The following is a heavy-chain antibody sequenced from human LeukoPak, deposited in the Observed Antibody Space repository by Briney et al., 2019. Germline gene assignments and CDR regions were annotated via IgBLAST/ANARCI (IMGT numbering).Heavy chain of an antibody. J-gene: IGHJ4*02. CDR1: GGTFSSYA. CDR2: IIPIFGTA. V-gene: IGHV1-69*05. CDR3: ARMSGGGAVAGKPPWLSDY. D-gene: IGHD6-19*01. Sequence: GASVKVSCKASGGTFSSYAISWVRQAPGQGLEWMGGIIPIFGTANYAQKLQGRVTMTTDTSTSTAYMELSSLRSEDTAVYYCARMSGGGAVAGKPPWLSDYWGQGTLVTVSS.